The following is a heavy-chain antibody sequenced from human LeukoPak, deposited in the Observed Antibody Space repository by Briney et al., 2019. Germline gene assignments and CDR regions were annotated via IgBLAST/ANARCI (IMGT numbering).Heavy chain of an antibody. CDR2: IYYSGST. CDR3: ARSHFDWLLQWSTPLYYFDY. J-gene: IGHJ4*02. D-gene: IGHD3-9*01. CDR1: GGSISSGGYY. Sequence: PSETLSLTCTVSGGSISSGGYYWSWIRQHPGKGLEWIGYIYYSGSTNYNPSLKSRVTVSVDTSKNQFSLKLSSVTAADTAVYYCARSHFDWLLQWSTPLYYFDYWGQGTLVTVSS. V-gene: IGHV4-61*08.